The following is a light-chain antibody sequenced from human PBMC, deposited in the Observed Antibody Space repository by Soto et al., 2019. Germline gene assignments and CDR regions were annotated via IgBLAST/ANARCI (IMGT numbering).Light chain of an antibody. J-gene: IGKJ2*01. CDR1: QSINMF. CDR3: QLRS. Sequence: EVVLTQSPATLSLSPGERATLSCRASQSINMFLAWYQQKPGQAPRLLIYDVSNRAAGIPARFSGSGSGTDFTLTIRNLEPEDFAVYYCQLRSFGQGTKLEIK. CDR2: DVS. V-gene: IGKV3-11*01.